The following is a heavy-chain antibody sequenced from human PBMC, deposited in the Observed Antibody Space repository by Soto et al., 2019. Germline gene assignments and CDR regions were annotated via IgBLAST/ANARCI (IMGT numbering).Heavy chain of an antibody. Sequence: QVQLIQSGPEVKRPGASVKLSCKASGYTFADYGIIWVRQAPGQGLEWVAWIASNTGNTDYARNLRGRVTVTTDTYTNTAFLDLRSRTSDDTAFYYCARVDDDIWGPYLSGQYWGQGTLVTVSS. CDR2: IASNTGNT. CDR3: ARVDDDIWGPYLSGQY. V-gene: IGHV1-18*04. J-gene: IGHJ4*02. D-gene: IGHD3-16*02. CDR1: GYTFADYG.